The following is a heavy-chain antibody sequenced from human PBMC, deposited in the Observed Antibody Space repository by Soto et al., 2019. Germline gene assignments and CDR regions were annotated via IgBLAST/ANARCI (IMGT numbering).Heavy chain of an antibody. D-gene: IGHD2-2*01. J-gene: IGHJ4*02. V-gene: IGHV1-2*02. Sequence: ASVKVSCKASGYTFTGYYIHWVRQAPGQGLEWMGCINPNSGGTNYAQNFRGRVTMARDKSISTAYMELNRLRSDDTAVYYCATEGHCSSHSCAIDYWGQGTLV. CDR2: INPNSGGT. CDR1: GYTFTGYY. CDR3: ATEGHCSSHSCAIDY.